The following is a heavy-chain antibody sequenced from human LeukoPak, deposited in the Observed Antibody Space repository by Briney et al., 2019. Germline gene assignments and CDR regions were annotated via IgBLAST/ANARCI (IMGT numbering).Heavy chain of an antibody. CDR2: ISSSSSTI. D-gene: IGHD1-26*01. Sequence: GGSLRLSCAASGFTFSSYSMNWVRQAPGKGPEWVSYISSSSSTIYYADSVKGRFTISRDNAKNSLYLQMNSLRAEDTAVYYCAREGREASDYWGQGTLVTVSS. CDR1: GFTFSSYS. CDR3: AREGREASDY. J-gene: IGHJ4*02. V-gene: IGHV3-48*04.